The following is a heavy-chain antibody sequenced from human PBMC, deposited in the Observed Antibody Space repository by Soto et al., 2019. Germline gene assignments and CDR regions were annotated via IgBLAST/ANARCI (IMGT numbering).Heavy chain of an antibody. CDR1: GGSISSSNC. D-gene: IGHD1-26*01. V-gene: IGHV4-4*02. J-gene: IGHJ6*02. Sequence: PSETLSLTCAVSGGSISSSNCCSWVRQPPGKGLEWIGEIYHSGSTNYNPSLKSRVTISVDKSKNQFSLKLSSVTAADTAVYYCARVSGSYYYGMDVWGQGTTVT. CDR3: ARVSGSYYYGMDV. CDR2: IYHSGST.